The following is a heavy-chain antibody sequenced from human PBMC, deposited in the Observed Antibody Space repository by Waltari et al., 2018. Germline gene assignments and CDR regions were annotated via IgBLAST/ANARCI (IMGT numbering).Heavy chain of an antibody. D-gene: IGHD3-10*01. Sequence: QVQLVQSGAEVKKPGASVKVSCKDSGYTFTSYAMHWVRQAPGQRLEWMGWINAGNGNTKYSQKFQGRVTITRDTSASTAYMELSSLRSEDTAVYYCARDWDPDSGSYFDYWGQGTLVTVSS. J-gene: IGHJ4*02. CDR1: GYTFTSYA. V-gene: IGHV1-3*01. CDR3: ARDWDPDSGSYFDY. CDR2: INAGNGNT.